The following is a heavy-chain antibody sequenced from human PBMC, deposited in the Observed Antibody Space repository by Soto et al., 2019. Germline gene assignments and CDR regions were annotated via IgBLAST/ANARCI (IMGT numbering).Heavy chain of an antibody. D-gene: IGHD3-10*01. Sequence: SETLSLTCAVYCGSFSGYYWSWIRQPPGKGLEWIGEINHSGSTNYNPSLKSRVTISVDTSKNQFSLKLSSVTAADTAVYYCASYYGSGSYYNWFDPWGQGPLVTVSS. V-gene: IGHV4-34*01. CDR3: ASYYGSGSYYNWFDP. CDR1: CGSFSGYY. CDR2: INHSGST. J-gene: IGHJ5*02.